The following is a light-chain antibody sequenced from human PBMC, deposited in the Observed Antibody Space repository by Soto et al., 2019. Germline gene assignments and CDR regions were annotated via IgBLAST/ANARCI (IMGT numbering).Light chain of an antibody. CDR1: QGIRDD. CDR2: AVS. J-gene: IGKJ1*01. CDR3: QQYADWPKT. Sequence: VGARVTLTCRASQGIRDDLGWYQQKPGKAPTRLIYAVSSLQNGVPSRFSGSGSGTEFTLTISSLQSEDFAVYFCQQYADWPKTFGQGTKVDIK. V-gene: IGKV1-17*01.